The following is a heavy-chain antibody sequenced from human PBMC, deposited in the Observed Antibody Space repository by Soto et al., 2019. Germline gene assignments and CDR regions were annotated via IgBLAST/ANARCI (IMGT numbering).Heavy chain of an antibody. J-gene: IGHJ3*02. V-gene: IGHV1-46*03. CDR2: INPRGGRT. D-gene: IGHD3-22*01. CDR3: AXDXXXYYDDXNTPYNGFDI. CDR1: GYTFTNYY. Sequence: ASVKVSCKASGYTFTNYYMHWVRQAPGQGLEWMGMINPRGGRTTYPQKFQDRVTMTTDTSTSTIYMDLSSLRSEDTAVYYCAXDXXXYYDDXNTPYNGFDIXGQGTMVTVSS.